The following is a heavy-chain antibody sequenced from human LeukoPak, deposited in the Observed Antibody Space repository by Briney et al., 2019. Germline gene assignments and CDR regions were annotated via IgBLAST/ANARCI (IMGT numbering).Heavy chain of an antibody. J-gene: IGHJ4*02. CDR1: GYNFTTYW. V-gene: IGHV5-51*01. Sequence: GESLKISCKGSGYNFTTYWIGWVRQMPGKGLEWMVIIDPGDSDTRYSPSFQGQVTISVDKSISTAYLQWSSLKASDTAIYYCARLSSSGWYLWFDYWGQGTLVTVSS. CDR2: IDPGDSDT. D-gene: IGHD6-19*01. CDR3: ARLSSSGWYLWFDY.